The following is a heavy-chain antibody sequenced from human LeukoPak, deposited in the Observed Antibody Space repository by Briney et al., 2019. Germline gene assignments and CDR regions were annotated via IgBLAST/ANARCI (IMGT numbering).Heavy chain of an antibody. CDR2: ISSSSSTI. J-gene: IGHJ4*02. CDR1: GFTFSSYS. Sequence: PGGSLRLSCAASGFTFSSYSMNWVRQAPGKGLEWVSYISSSSSTIYYADSVKGRFTISRDNAKNSLYLQMNSLRAEDTAVYYCAREGIAAAYLQDYWGQGTLVTVSS. D-gene: IGHD6-13*01. V-gene: IGHV3-48*01. CDR3: AREGIAAAYLQDY.